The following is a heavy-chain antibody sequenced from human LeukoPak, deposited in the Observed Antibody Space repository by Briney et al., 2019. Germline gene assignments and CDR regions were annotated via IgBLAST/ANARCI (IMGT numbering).Heavy chain of an antibody. CDR2: INPNSGGT. Sequence: ASVKVSCKASGYTFTGYYMHWVRQASGQGLEWMGWINPNSGGTNYAQKFQGRVTMTRDASISTAYMELSRLRSDDTAVYYCARGQSYGDYLSGFDYWGQGTLVTVSS. J-gene: IGHJ4*02. V-gene: IGHV1-2*02. CDR1: GYTFTGYY. D-gene: IGHD4-17*01. CDR3: ARGQSYGDYLSGFDY.